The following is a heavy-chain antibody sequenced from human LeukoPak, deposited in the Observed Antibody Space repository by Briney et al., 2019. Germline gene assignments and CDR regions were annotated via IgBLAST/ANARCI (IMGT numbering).Heavy chain of an antibody. V-gene: IGHV3-23*01. CDR3: VKNPTVTTPNYYYYYYMDV. CDR2: ISGSGGST. J-gene: IGHJ6*03. D-gene: IGHD4-11*01. CDR1: GFTFSSYA. Sequence: PGGSLRLSCAASGFTFSSYAMSWVRQAPGKGLEWVSAISGSGGSTYYADSVKGRFTISRDNSKNTLYLQMNSLRAEDTAVYYCVKNPTVTTPNYYYYYYMDVWGKGTTVTVSS.